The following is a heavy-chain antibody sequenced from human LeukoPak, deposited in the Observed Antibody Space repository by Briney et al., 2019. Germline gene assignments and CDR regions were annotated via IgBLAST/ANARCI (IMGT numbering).Heavy chain of an antibody. CDR3: ARGPLIGGSKSWFDP. CDR2: VNSDGSST. D-gene: IGHD7-27*01. CDR1: GFTFSSYW. V-gene: IGHV3-74*01. J-gene: IGHJ5*02. Sequence: PGGSLRLSCAASGFTFSSYWMHWVRQAPGKGLVWVSRVNSDGSSTKYADSVKGRSTISRDNAQNTLFLQMNSLRADDTAVYYCARGPLIGGSKSWFDPWAREPWSPSPQ.